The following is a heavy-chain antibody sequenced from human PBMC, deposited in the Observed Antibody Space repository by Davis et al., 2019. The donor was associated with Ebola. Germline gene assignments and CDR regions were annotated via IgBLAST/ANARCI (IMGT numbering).Heavy chain of an antibody. V-gene: IGHV3-11*06. D-gene: IGHD2-2*01. J-gene: IGHJ6*02. CDR2: ISSSSYT. Sequence: GESLKISCAASGFTFSDYYMSWIRQAPGKGLEWVSYISSSSYTNYADSVKGRFTISRDNAKNSLYLQMNSLRAEDTAVYYCARDLGDIVLVLGGMDVWGQGTTVTVSS. CDR1: GFTFSDYY. CDR3: ARDLGDIVLVLGGMDV.